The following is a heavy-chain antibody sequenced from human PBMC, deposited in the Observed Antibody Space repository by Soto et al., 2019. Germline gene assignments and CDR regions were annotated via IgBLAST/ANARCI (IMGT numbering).Heavy chain of an antibody. CDR2: ISGSGGST. V-gene: IGHV3-23*01. J-gene: IGHJ4*02. Sequence: GGSLRLSCAASGFTFSSYAMSWVRQAPGKGLEWVSAISGSGGSTYYADSVKGRFTISRDNSKNTRYLQMNSLRAEDTAVYYCAKGSRVAVAGINFDYWGQGTLVTVSS. D-gene: IGHD6-19*01. CDR3: AKGSRVAVAGINFDY. CDR1: GFTFSSYA.